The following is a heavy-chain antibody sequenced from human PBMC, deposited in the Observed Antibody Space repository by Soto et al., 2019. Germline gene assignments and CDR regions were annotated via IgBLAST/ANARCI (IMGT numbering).Heavy chain of an antibody. D-gene: IGHD3-10*01. CDR3: ARGRGGYSGSGKPAEPFDI. CDR2: IKNDGVQK. J-gene: IGHJ3*02. V-gene: IGHV3-7*01. CDR1: EFTFSNYW. Sequence: EVQLVESGGGLVQPWGSLRLSCAASEFTFSNYWMSWVRQAPGKGPEWVANIKNDGVQKYYVDSVKGRFTISRDNAKSSLYLQMNSLRAEDTAVYYCARGRGGYSGSGKPAEPFDIWGQGTMVSVSS.